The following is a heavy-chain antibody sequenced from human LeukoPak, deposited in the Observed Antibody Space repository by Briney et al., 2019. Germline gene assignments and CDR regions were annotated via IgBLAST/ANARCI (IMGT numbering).Heavy chain of an antibody. CDR3: ARSKATVVTPSVLPIDY. J-gene: IGHJ4*02. V-gene: IGHV3-23*01. CDR2: VSPPGGGT. Sequence: GGSLRLSCAASGFTFSNHGMNWVRQAPGKGLEWLSGVSPPGGGTYYADSVKGRFTISRDDSKNTLSLQMNSLRVEDTAVYYCARSKATVVTPSVLPIDYWGQGTLVTVSS. D-gene: IGHD4-23*01. CDR1: GFTFSNHG.